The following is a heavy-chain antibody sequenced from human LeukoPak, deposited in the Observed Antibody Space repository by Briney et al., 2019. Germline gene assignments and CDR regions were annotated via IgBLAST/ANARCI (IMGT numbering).Heavy chain of an antibody. CDR3: ARDGSGFYLYYYMDV. D-gene: IGHD6-25*01. J-gene: IGHJ6*03. Sequence: PGGSLRLSCAASGFTFSSNYMSWVRQAPGKGLEWVSSISTVSTYKFYSDSVKGRFTISRDNAKNILYLQMSSLSAEDTAVYYCARDGSGFYLYYYMDVWGRGTPVTVSS. CDR1: GFTFSSNY. CDR2: ISTVSTYK. V-gene: IGHV3-21*01.